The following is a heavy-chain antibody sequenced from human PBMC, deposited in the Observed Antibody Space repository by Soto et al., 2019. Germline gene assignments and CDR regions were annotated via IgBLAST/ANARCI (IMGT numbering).Heavy chain of an antibody. CDR1: GGSISSYY. CDR3: ARVENYDFWSGYYEVGYNWFDP. J-gene: IGHJ5*02. D-gene: IGHD3-3*01. CDR2: IYYSGST. Sequence: SETLSLTCTVSGGSISSYYWSWIRQPPGKGLEWIGYIYYSGSTNYNPSLKSRVTISVDTSKNQFSLKLSSVTAADTAVYYCARVENYDFWSGYYEVGYNWFDPWGQGTLVTVSS. V-gene: IGHV4-59*01.